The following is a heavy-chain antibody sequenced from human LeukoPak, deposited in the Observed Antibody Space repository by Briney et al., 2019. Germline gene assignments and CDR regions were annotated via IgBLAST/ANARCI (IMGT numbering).Heavy chain of an antibody. D-gene: IGHD6-6*01. CDR3: ARDTNEEYSSSSDGLAV. Sequence: SVKVSCKASGGNFGNYVIHWVRQAPGQGLEWMGRITPFFGVANYAQTFQDRVTFTADKVTNTAYMQISSLKSEDTAVYFCARDTNEEYSSSSDGLAVWGQGTTVTVSS. J-gene: IGHJ6*02. CDR2: ITPFFGVA. CDR1: GGNFGNYV. V-gene: IGHV1-69*04.